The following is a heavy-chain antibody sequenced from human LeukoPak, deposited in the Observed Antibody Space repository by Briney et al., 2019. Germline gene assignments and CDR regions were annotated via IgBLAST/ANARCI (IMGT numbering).Heavy chain of an antibody. CDR1: GFTFSSYG. J-gene: IGHJ4*02. CDR2: ISGSGGST. V-gene: IGHV3-23*01. CDR3: AKDPTDFDSSGQTYFDY. Sequence: GGSLRLSCAASGFTFSSYGMSWVRQAPGKGLEWVSAISGSGGSTYYADSVKGRFTISRDNSKNTLYLQMNSLRAEDTAVYYCAKDPTDFDSSGQTYFDYWGQGTLVTVSS. D-gene: IGHD3-22*01.